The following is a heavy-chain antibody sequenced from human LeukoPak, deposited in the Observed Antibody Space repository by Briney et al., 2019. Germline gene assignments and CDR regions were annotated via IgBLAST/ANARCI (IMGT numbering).Heavy chain of an antibody. J-gene: IGHJ4*02. Sequence: PKTLSLTCTVSGGSISSYYWSWIRQPPGKGLEWIGYIYYSGSTNYNPSLKSRVTISVDTSKNQFSLKLSSVTAADTAVYYCAREPPTNIAEDYWGLGTLVTVSS. CDR2: IYYSGST. CDR1: GGSISSYY. V-gene: IGHV4-59*01. CDR3: AREPPTNIAEDY. D-gene: IGHD2-15*01.